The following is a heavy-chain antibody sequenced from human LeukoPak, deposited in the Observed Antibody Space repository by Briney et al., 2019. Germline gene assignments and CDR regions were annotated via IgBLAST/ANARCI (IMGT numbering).Heavy chain of an antibody. D-gene: IGHD7-27*01. CDR2: INTNTGNP. Sequence: RASVKVSCRASGYTFSRVAMTWVRQAPGQGLEWMGWINTNTGNPTYAQGFAGRSVFSLDTSVSTAYLRISSLKAEDTAVYYCARDRLLGIIAYWGQGTLVTVSS. CDR1: GYTFSRVA. CDR3: ARDRLLGIIAY. V-gene: IGHV7-4-1*02. J-gene: IGHJ4*02.